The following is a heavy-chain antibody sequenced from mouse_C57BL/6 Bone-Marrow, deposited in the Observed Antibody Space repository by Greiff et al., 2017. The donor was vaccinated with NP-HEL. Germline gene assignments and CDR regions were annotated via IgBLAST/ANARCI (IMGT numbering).Heavy chain of an antibody. CDR1: GFTFSSYA. CDR3: ARGGSNYVAY. J-gene: IGHJ3*01. D-gene: IGHD2-5*01. V-gene: IGHV5-4*01. Sequence: EVHLVESGGGLVKPGGSLKLSCAASGFTFSSYAMSWVRQTPEKRLEWVATISDGGSYTYYPDNVKGRFTISRDNAKNNLYLQMSHLKSEDTAMYYCARGGSNYVAYWGQGTLVTVSA. CDR2: ISDGGSYT.